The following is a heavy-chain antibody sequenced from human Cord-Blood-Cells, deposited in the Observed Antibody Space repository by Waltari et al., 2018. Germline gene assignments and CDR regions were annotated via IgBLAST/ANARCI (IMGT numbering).Heavy chain of an antibody. CDR2: IYTSGST. V-gene: IGHV4-4*07. J-gene: IGHJ5*02. CDR1: GGSISSYY. Sequence: QVQLQESGPGLVKPSETLSLTSTVSGGSISSYYWSWIRQPAGKGLEWIRRIYTSGSTNYNPSLKSRGTMSVDTSKNQFSLKLSSVTAADTAVYYCARVQGVPVDIVVVPAAGDNWVDPWGQGTLVTVSS. D-gene: IGHD2-2*01. CDR3: ARVQGVPVDIVVVPAAGDNWVDP.